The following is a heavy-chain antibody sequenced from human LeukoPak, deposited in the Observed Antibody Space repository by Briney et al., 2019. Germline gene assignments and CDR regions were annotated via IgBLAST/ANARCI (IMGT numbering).Heavy chain of an antibody. D-gene: IGHD5-18*01. Sequence: GGSLRLSCAASGFTFSTHGMHWVRQAPGKGLEWVAFIWYDGSNKYYADSVKGRFTISRDSSKNTLYLQMNSLRTEDTAVYYCAKRTKAMVVDYWGQGTLVTVSS. CDR2: IWYDGSNK. V-gene: IGHV3-30*02. J-gene: IGHJ4*02. CDR3: AKRTKAMVVDY. CDR1: GFTFSTHG.